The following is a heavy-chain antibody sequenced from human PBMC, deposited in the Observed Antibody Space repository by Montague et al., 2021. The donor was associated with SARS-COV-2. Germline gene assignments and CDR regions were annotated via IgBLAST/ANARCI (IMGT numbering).Heavy chain of an antibody. J-gene: IGHJ4*02. CDR2: IYYSGST. Sequence: SETLSLTCTVSGGSISSYYWGWIRQPPGKGLQWTGYIYYSGSTNYNPSLKSRVTISVYTSKNQFSLTLRYVTATDTAVSYCAGVGAYGDYPTPPTFDYWGQGTLVTVSS. V-gene: IGHV4-59*01. CDR1: GGSISSYY. D-gene: IGHD4-17*01. CDR3: AGVGAYGDYPTPPTFDY.